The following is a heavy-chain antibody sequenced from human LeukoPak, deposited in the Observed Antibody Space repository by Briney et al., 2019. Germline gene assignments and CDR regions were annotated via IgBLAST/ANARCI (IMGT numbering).Heavy chain of an antibody. D-gene: IGHD3-22*01. CDR1: GGSISSGGYS. V-gene: IGHV4-30-2*01. CDR2: IYHSGST. Sequence: SETLSLTCAVSGGSISSGGYSWSWIRQPPGKGLEWIGYIYHSGSTYYNPSLKSRVTISVDRSKNQFSLKLSSVTAAGTAVYYCARGDSSGYYRYFDYWGQGTLVTVSS. J-gene: IGHJ4*02. CDR3: ARGDSSGYYRYFDY.